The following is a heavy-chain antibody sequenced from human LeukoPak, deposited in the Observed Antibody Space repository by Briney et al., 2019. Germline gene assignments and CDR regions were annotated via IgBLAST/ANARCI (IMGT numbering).Heavy chain of an antibody. D-gene: IGHD1-26*01. V-gene: IGHV1-58*02. J-gene: IGHJ6*02. CDR1: GFTFTSSA. CDR3: AAEAVGATGAYYYYYGMDV. Sequence: ASMKVSCKAPGFTFTSSAMQWVRQARGQRLEWIGWIVVGSGNTNYAQKFQERVTITRDMSTSTAYMELSSLRSEDTAVYYCAAEAVGATGAYYYYYGMDVWGQGTTVTVSS. CDR2: IVVGSGNT.